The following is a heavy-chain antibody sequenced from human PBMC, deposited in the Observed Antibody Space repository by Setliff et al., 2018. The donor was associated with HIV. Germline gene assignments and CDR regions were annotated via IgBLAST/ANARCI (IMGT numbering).Heavy chain of an antibody. CDR1: GYTFTNYW. J-gene: IGHJ3*02. Sequence: GESLKISGQVSGYTFTNYWIGWVRQMPGKGLEWMGVIYPSDSDTRYSPAFQGQVTISVDKSIRTVYLQWSSSSLKASDTALYYFARRSDSALVFFAFDIWGQGTMVTVSS. CDR3: ARRSDSALVFFAFDI. V-gene: IGHV5-51*01. D-gene: IGHD5-18*01. CDR2: IYPSDSDT.